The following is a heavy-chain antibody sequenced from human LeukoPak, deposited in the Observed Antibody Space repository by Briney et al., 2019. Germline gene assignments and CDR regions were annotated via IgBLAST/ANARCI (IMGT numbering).Heavy chain of an antibody. CDR2: INHSGST. D-gene: IGHD2-2*01. CDR3: ASTLGYCSSTSCSYFDY. CDR1: GGSFSGYY. J-gene: IGHJ4*02. Sequence: SETLSLTCAVYGGSFSGYYWSWIRQPPGKRLEWIGEINHSGSTNYNPSLKSRVTISVDTSKNQFSLKLSSVNAADTAVYYCASTLGYCSSTSCSYFDYWGQGTLVTVSS. V-gene: IGHV4-34*01.